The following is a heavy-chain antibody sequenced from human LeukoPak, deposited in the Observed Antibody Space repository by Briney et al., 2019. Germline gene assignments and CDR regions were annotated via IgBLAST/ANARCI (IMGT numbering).Heavy chain of an antibody. Sequence: GGSLRLSCAASGFTFSDYYMGWIRQAPGKGLEWVSSISSTSSYIYYADSVKGRFTISRDNAKNSLYLQMNSLRAEDTAVYYCARARTIFGVGDAFDIWGQGTMVTVSS. D-gene: IGHD3-3*01. J-gene: IGHJ3*02. CDR2: ISSTSSYI. CDR1: GFTFSDYY. V-gene: IGHV3-11*06. CDR3: ARARTIFGVGDAFDI.